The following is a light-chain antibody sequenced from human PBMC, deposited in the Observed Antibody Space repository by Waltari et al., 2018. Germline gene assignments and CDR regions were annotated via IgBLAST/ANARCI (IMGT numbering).Light chain of an antibody. Sequence: EIVLTQSPATLSLSPGERATLSCRASQTVSSYLAWYQPKPGQAPRLLIYDTSNRATGIPARFSGSGSGTDFTLTISSLEPEDFAVYFCQQCYNWPQTFGQGTKVEIK. V-gene: IGKV3-11*01. CDR3: QQCYNWPQT. J-gene: IGKJ1*01. CDR1: QTVSSY. CDR2: DTS.